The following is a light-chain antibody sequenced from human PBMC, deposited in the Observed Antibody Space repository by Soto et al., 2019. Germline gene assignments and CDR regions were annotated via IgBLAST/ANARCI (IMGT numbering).Light chain of an antibody. Sequence: EIVMRQSPDTLSVSPGERATLSCRASQSVGSKLAWYQQRPGQAPRLLIYGPSTRVTDVPARFSGGGSGTEFTLTISSLQSEDLAVFYCQQYNDWPPWTFGQGTKVEIK. CDR1: QSVGSK. CDR2: GPS. CDR3: QQYNDWPPWT. J-gene: IGKJ1*01. V-gene: IGKV3-15*01.